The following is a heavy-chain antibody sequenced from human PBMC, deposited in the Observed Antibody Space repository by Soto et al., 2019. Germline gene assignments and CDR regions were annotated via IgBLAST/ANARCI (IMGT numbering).Heavy chain of an antibody. CDR1: GGTFSSYA. V-gene: IGHV1-69*13. D-gene: IGHD6-13*01. CDR2: IIPIFGTA. J-gene: IGHJ4*02. CDR3: ARVAPTAAGPYYFDY. Sequence: ASVKVSCKASGGTFSSYAISWVRQAPGQGLEWMGGIIPIFGTANYAQKFQGRVTITADESTSTAYMELSSLRSEDTAVYYCARVAPTAAGPYYFDYWGQGTLVTVSS.